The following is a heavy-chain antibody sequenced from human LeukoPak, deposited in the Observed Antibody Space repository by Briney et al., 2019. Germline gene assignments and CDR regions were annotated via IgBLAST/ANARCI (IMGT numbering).Heavy chain of an antibody. J-gene: IGHJ4*02. CDR2: IYYSGST. Sequence: SETLSLTRTVSGGSISSYYWSWIRQPPGKELEWIGTIYYSGSTKNNPSLKSRVTISVDTSKNQFSLKLSSVTAADTAVYYCARVGTYGSGSYLSWLDYWGQGTLVTVSS. CDR1: GGSISSYY. D-gene: IGHD3-10*01. V-gene: IGHV4-59*01. CDR3: ARVGTYGSGSYLSWLDY.